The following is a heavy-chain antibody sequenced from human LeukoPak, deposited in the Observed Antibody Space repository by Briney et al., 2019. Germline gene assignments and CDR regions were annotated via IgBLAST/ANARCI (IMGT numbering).Heavy chain of an antibody. CDR3: ARDRRPIKGIPYYYYYVDV. CDR2: IYTSGST. V-gene: IGHV4-61*02. Sequence: PSQTLSLTCTVSGGSISSGSYYWSWIRQPAGKGLEWIGRIYTSGSTNYNPSLKSRVTISVDTSKNQFSLKLSSVTAADTAVYYCARDRRPIKGIPYYYYYVDVWGKGTTVTISS. J-gene: IGHJ6*03. D-gene: IGHD1-14*01. CDR1: GGSISSGSYY.